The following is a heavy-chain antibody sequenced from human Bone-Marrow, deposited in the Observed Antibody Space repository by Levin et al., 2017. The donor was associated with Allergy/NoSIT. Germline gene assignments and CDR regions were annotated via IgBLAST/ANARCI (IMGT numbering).Heavy chain of an antibody. CDR1: GFTFSSHW. J-gene: IGHJ4*02. D-gene: IGHD6-19*01. CDR2: IKQDGSEK. Sequence: PGGSLRLSCTASGFTFSSHWMNWVRQAPGKGLEWVANIKQDGSEKFYVDSVKGRFTISRDNAQNSLYLHIDSLRVEDTAVYYCAGGSGWLSDYWGQGTLVTVSS. V-gene: IGHV3-7*03. CDR3: AGGSGWLSDY.